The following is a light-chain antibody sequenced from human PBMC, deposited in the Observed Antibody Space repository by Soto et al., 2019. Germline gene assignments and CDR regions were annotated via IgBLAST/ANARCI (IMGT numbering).Light chain of an antibody. V-gene: IGKV3-20*01. J-gene: IGKJ1*01. CDR2: GAS. CDR1: QSVTDNY. Sequence: EIVLTQSPATLSLSTGERATLSCRASQSVTDNYLAWYQQKPGQAPRLVISGASSRTSGIPDRFSASGSGTDFTLTISRLEPEDFAVYYCQQYTRAPLTFGQGTKVDIK. CDR3: QQYTRAPLT.